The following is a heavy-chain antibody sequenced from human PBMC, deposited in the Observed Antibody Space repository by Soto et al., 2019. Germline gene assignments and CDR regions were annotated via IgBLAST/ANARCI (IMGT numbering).Heavy chain of an antibody. V-gene: IGHV1-58*02. CDR3: AAEDPPRDCSSTSCSGYYYMDV. J-gene: IGHJ6*03. Sequence: SVKVSCKASGFTFTSSAMQWVRQARGQRLEWIGWIVVGSGNTNYAQKFQERVTITRDMSTSTAYMELSSLRSDDTAVYYCAAEDPPRDCSSTSCSGYYYMDVWGKGTTVTVSS. CDR1: GFTFTSSA. CDR2: IVVGSGNT. D-gene: IGHD2-2*01.